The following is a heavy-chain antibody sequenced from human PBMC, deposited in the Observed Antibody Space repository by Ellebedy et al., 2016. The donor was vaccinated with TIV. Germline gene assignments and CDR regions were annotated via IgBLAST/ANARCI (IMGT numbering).Heavy chain of an antibody. CDR2: IIPILGIA. CDR1: GYTFTSYG. D-gene: IGHD6-19*01. CDR3: ARGRTVAGKGSSGWYQVY. J-gene: IGHJ4*02. Sequence: AASVKVSCKASGYTFTSYGISWVRQAPGQGLEWMGRIIPILGIANYAQKFQGRVTITADKSTSTAYMELSSLRSEDTAVYYCARGRTVAGKGSSGWYQVYWGQGTLVTVSS. V-gene: IGHV1-69*04.